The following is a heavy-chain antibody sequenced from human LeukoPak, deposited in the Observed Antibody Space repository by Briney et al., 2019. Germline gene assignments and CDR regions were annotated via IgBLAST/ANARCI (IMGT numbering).Heavy chain of an antibody. CDR3: ARVHCSSTSCYRELDY. J-gene: IGHJ4*02. D-gene: IGHD2-2*01. CDR1: GGSFIGYY. V-gene: IGHV4-34*01. CDR2: INHSGST. Sequence: SETLSLTCAVYGGSFIGYYWSWIRQPPGKGLEWIGEINHSGSTNYNPSLKSRVTISVDTSKNQFSLKLSSVTAADTAVYYCARVHCSSTSCYRELDYWGQGTLVTVSS.